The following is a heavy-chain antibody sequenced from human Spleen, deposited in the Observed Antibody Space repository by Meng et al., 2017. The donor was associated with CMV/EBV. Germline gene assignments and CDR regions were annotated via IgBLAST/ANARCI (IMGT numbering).Heavy chain of an antibody. D-gene: IGHD1-26*01. V-gene: IGHV3-48*03. Sequence: GESLKISCAASGFTFTSYEMNWVRQAPGKGLEWVSYISSSGNTIYYADSVKGRFTISRDNAKNSLYLQMNSLRAEDTAVYYCARDHGGSYSAWGQGTLVTVSS. CDR3: ARDHGGSYSA. CDR1: GFTFTSYE. J-gene: IGHJ5*02. CDR2: ISSSGNTI.